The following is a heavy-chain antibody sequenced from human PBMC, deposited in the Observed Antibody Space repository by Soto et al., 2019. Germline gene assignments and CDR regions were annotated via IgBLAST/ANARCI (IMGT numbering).Heavy chain of an antibody. J-gene: IGHJ4*02. CDR2: TYYRSNWRH. CDR1: GDSVFSNTAA. D-gene: IGHD6-19*01. CDR3: ARGVAGSGFDL. Sequence: SQTLSLTFAISGDSVFSNTAALNWIRSSPSRGLEWLGRTYYRSNWRHNYAVSVRSRITANPDTSKNHFSLQLNSVTPDDTAVYYCARGVAGSGFDLWGQGTLVTVSS. V-gene: IGHV6-1*01.